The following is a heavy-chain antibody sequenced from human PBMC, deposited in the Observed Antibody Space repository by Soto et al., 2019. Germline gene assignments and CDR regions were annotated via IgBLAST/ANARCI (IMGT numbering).Heavy chain of an antibody. V-gene: IGHV3-23*01. J-gene: IGHJ3*02. Sequence: PGGSLRLSCAASGFTFSSYAMSWVRQAPGKGLEWVSAISGSGGSTYYADSVKGRFTISRDNSKNTLYLQMNSLRAEDTAVYYCAKDSAYCGGDCYPIPKDAFDIWGQGTMVTVSS. CDR3: AKDSAYCGGDCYPIPKDAFDI. CDR1: GFTFSSYA. CDR2: ISGSGGST. D-gene: IGHD2-21*02.